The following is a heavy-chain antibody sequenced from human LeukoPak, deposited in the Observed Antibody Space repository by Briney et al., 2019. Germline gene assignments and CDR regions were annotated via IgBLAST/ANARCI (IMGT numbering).Heavy chain of an antibody. CDR1: GFIFSNYA. CDR2: ISGSDDNT. CDR3: AKSRSGVSSCYNY. V-gene: IGHV3-23*01. D-gene: IGHD2-15*01. Sequence: PGGSLRLSCAASGFIFSNYAMSWVRRAPGKGLEWVSAISGSDDNTYYADSVRGRFTISRDNSKNTLYLQMNSLRAEDTAIYFCAKSRSGVSSCYNYWGQGTLVTVSS. J-gene: IGHJ4*02.